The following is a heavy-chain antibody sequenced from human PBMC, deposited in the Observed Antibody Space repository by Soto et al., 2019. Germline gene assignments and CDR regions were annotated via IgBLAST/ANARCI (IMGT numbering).Heavy chain of an antibody. CDR3: AKGSTRWLESLLHD. J-gene: IGHJ4*02. CDR2: ISNDGTNK. CDR1: GFTFNIFG. Sequence: QAGGSLRLSCAASGFTFNIFGMHWVRQAPGKGLEWVALISNDGTNKYYADSVRGRFTISRDSSKNTVFLQMDSLRADDTAVYYCAKGSTRWLESLLHDWGQGTLVTVSS. D-gene: IGHD5-12*01. V-gene: IGHV3-30*18.